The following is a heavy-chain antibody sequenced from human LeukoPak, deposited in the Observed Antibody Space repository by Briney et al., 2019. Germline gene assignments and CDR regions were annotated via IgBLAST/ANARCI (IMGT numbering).Heavy chain of an antibody. V-gene: IGHV3-48*03. CDR2: IIRRGITK. D-gene: IGHD4-17*01. CDR1: GFSFSSYE. CDR3: AREHDYGDYVPFGY. Sequence: PGGSLRLSCAASGFSFSSYERRGGAQAPGKGRGGVSYIIRRGITKYSADSVKARFTISRDNAKNSLYLQMNSLRAEDTAVYYCAREHDYGDYVPFGYWGQGTLVTVSS. J-gene: IGHJ4*02.